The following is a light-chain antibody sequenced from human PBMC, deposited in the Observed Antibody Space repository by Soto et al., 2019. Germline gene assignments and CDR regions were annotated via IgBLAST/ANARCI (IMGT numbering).Light chain of an antibody. J-gene: IGKJ2*01. CDR3: QQYYSAPYT. Sequence: DIVMTQSPDSLAVSLGERATINCKSSQSVLSSSNNKNYLAWYQQKPGQPPKLLIYWASTRESGVPDRLSGSGSGRDFTLTISSLQAEDVAVYYCQQYYSAPYTFGQGPSWRS. CDR2: WAS. V-gene: IGKV4-1*01. CDR1: QSVLSSSNNKNY.